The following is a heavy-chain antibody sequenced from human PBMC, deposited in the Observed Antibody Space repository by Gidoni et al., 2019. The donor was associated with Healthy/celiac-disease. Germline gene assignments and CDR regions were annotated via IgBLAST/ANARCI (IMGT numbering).Heavy chain of an antibody. CDR3: TTDREVPYYYYGMDV. V-gene: IGHV3-15*01. J-gene: IGHJ6*02. CDR2: SKSKTDGGTT. Sequence: EVQLVASGGGLVKPGGSLRLSCAASGFTVSNAWMSWVRQAPGKGLEWVGRSKSKTDGGTTDYAAPVKGRFTISRDDSKNTLYLQMNSLKTEDTAVYYCTTDREVPYYYYGMDVWGQGTTVTVSS. D-gene: IGHD1-26*01. CDR1: GFTVSNAW.